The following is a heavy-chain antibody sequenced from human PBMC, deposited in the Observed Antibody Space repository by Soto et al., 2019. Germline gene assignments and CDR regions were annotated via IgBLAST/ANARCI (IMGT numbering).Heavy chain of an antibody. CDR3: ARDVTMVRGVIPSDAFDI. V-gene: IGHV3-7*01. J-gene: IGHJ3*02. D-gene: IGHD3-10*01. Sequence: GGSLRLSCAASGFTFSSYWMSWVRQAPGKGLEWVANIKQDGSEKYYVDSVKGRFTISRDNAKNSLYLQMNSLRAEDTAVYYCARDVTMVRGVIPSDAFDIWGQGTMVTVSS. CDR2: IKQDGSEK. CDR1: GFTFSSYW.